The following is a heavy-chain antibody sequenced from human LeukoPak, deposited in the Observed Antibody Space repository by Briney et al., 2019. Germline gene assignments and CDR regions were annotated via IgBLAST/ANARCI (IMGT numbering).Heavy chain of an antibody. V-gene: IGHV4-59*01. Sequence: SETLSLTCTVSEVSISSYYWTWIRQPPGKRLEWIEYIYSSGITNYSPSLKSRVTTSIDTSKNHFSLRLSSVTAADTAVYFCARDRGGGYDSSGFQYHFDYWGQGALVTVSS. J-gene: IGHJ4*02. CDR2: IYSSGIT. CDR1: EVSISSYY. D-gene: IGHD3-22*01. CDR3: ARDRGGGYDSSGFQYHFDY.